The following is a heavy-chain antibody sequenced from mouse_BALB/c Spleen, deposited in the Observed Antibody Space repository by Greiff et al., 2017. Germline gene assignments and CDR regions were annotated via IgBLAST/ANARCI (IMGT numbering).Heavy chain of an antibody. CDR2: ISTYYGDA. D-gene: IGHD2-10*01. J-gene: IGHJ3*01. V-gene: IGHV1S137*01. CDR1: GYTFTDYA. CDR3: ARTYYGNYYWFAY. Sequence: LQESGAELVRPGVSVKISCKGSGYTFTDYAMHWVKQSHAKSLEWIGVISTYYGDASYNQKFKGKATMTVDKSSSTAYMELARLTSEDSAIYYCARTYYGNYYWFAYWGQGTLVTVSA.